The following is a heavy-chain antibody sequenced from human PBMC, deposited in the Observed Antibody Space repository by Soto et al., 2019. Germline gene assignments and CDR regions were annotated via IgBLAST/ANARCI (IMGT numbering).Heavy chain of an antibody. J-gene: IGHJ6*03. CDR3: ARQRNDFWSGSPPDYYYMDV. CDR2: IQYRGST. Sequence: SETLSLTCTVSDDSITSGAYYWGLIRQPPGKGLEWIGTIQYRGSTYYNPSLKSRVTMSVDTSKNQFSLKLSSVTAADTAVYYCARQRNDFWSGSPPDYYYMDVWGKGTTVTVSS. CDR1: DDSITSGAYY. V-gene: IGHV4-39*01. D-gene: IGHD3-3*01.